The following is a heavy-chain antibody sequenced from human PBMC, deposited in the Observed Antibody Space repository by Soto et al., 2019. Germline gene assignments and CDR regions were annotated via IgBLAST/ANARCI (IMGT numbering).Heavy chain of an antibody. D-gene: IGHD3-9*01. CDR3: ARSYDILTGYYPNYFDY. CDR2: ISAYNGNT. CDR1: GYTFTSYG. J-gene: IGHJ4*02. Sequence: QVQLVQSGAEVKKPGASVKVSCKASGYTFTSYGISWVRQAPGQGLEWMGWISAYNGNTNYAQKLQGRVTMTTDTSTSTAYMELRSPRSDDTAVYYCARSYDILTGYYPNYFDYWGQGTLVTVSS. V-gene: IGHV1-18*01.